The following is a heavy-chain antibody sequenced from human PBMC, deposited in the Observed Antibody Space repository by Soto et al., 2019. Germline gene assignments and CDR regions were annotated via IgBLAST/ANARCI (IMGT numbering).Heavy chain of an antibody. V-gene: IGHV3-43*01. Sequence: VHLAQSGGVVVQPGGSLRLSCAASGFTFDEYPMHWVRQVPGKGLEWVSHISWDGVKTYYADSLRGRFTISRDNSKNSLYLEMRSLTTDDTACYYCVKGGNRGSGIEYWGQGSLVTVSS. CDR1: GFTFDEYP. CDR3: VKGGNRGSGIEY. CDR2: ISWDGVKT. D-gene: IGHD3-10*01. J-gene: IGHJ4*02.